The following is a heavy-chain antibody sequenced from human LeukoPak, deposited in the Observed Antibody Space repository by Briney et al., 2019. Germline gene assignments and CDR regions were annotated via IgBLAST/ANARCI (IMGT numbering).Heavy chain of an antibody. D-gene: IGHD3-10*01. CDR2: IRFDGNNE. J-gene: IGHJ4*02. CDR1: AFSLSNYG. CDR3: ARDPGQGGFDY. Sequence: GGSLRLSCAASAFSLSNYGMHWVRQAPGKGLEWVAFIRFDGNNENYADSVKGRFTISRDNSKNTLYLQMNSLRAEDTAVYYCARDPGQGGFDYWGQGTLVTVSS. V-gene: IGHV3-30*02.